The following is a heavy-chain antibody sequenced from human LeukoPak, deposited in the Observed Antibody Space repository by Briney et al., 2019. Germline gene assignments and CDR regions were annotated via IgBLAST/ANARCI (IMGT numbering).Heavy chain of an antibody. J-gene: IGHJ4*02. D-gene: IGHD2-15*01. V-gene: IGHV1-2*02. Sequence: ASVKVSCKASGYTFTGYYMHWVRQAPGQGLEWMGWINPNSGGTNYAQKFQGRVTMTRDTPISTAYMELSRLRSDDTAVYYCARDPGYCSGGSCYPYYFDYWGQGTLVTVSS. CDR3: ARDPGYCSGGSCYPYYFDY. CDR2: INPNSGGT. CDR1: GYTFTGYY.